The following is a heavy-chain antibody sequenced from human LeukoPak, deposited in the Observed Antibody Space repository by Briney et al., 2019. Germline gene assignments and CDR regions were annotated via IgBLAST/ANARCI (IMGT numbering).Heavy chain of an antibody. V-gene: IGHV4-39*01. CDR1: GDSISSGTFY. J-gene: IGHJ5*02. CDR2: IHYSGNT. CDR3: ASLGYSYEDRWFDP. Sequence: PSETLSLTCTVSGDSISSGTFYWGWVRQPPGKGLEWIGSIHYSGNTYYNPSLKSPVTISVDTSKNQFSLNLSSVTAADTAVYYCASLGYSYEDRWFDPWGQGTLVTVSS. D-gene: IGHD5-18*01.